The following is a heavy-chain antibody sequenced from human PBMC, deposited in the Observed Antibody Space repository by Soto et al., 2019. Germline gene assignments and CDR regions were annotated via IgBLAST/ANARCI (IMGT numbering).Heavy chain of an antibody. D-gene: IGHD3-10*01. CDR3: AHKRDVSRGFKY. CDR2: IYWDDDQ. V-gene: IGHV2-5*02. Sequence: QITLKESGPTLVKPTQTPTLTCTFSGFSLSINGVAVGWIRQPPGQALEWLALIYWDDDQRYNPSLKNRLTITKDTSRNQVVLTMTNMDPVDTATYYCAHKRDVSRGFKYWGQGTLVTVSS. J-gene: IGHJ4*02. CDR1: GFSLSINGVA.